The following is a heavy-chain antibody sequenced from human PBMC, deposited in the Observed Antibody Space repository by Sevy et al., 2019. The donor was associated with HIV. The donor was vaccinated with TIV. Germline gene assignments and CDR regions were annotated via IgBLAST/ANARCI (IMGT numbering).Heavy chain of an antibody. J-gene: IGHJ5*02. CDR3: ASLGYCSGGSCYSNNWFDP. Sequence: SETLSLTCTVSGGSISSYYWSWIRQPPGKGLEWIGYIYYSGSTNYNPSLKSRVTISVDTSKNKFSLKLSSVTAADTAVYYCASLGYCSGGSCYSNNWFDPWGQGTLVTVSS. CDR2: IYYSGST. CDR1: GGSISSYY. D-gene: IGHD2-15*01. V-gene: IGHV4-59*01.